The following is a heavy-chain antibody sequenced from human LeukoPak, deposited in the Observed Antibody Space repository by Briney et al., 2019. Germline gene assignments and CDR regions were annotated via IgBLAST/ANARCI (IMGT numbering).Heavy chain of an antibody. J-gene: IGHJ4*01. CDR1: GVSISSSSYY. CDR3: AKSGGYGLIDY. D-gene: IGHD6-25*01. CDR2: IYSSGST. Sequence: SETLSLTCNVSGVSISSSSYYWGWIRQPPGKGLEWIGSIYSSGSTYYNSSLKSRVTISIDTSKNQVSLKMSSVTAAHTAVYYCAKSGGYGLIDYWGQGTLVTVSS. V-gene: IGHV4-39*01.